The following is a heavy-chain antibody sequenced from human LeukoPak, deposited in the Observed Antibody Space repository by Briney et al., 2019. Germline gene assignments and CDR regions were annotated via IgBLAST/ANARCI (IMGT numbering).Heavy chain of an antibody. CDR1: GFTFSSYG. CDR3: ARDKREGIAARPIDY. CDR2: IWYDGSNK. V-gene: IGHV3-33*01. Sequence: GGSLRLSCAASGFTFSSYGMHWVRQAPGKGLEWVAVIWYDGSNKYYADSVKGRFTISRDNSKNTLYLQMNSLRAEDTAVYYCARDKREGIAARPIDYWGQGTLVTVSS. D-gene: IGHD6-6*01. J-gene: IGHJ4*02.